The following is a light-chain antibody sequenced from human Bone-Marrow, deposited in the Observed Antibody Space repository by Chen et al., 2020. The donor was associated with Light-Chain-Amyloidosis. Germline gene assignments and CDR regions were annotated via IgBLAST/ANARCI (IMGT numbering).Light chain of an antibody. Sequence: DIQMTQSPSPLSASVGDTGTITCRASQRIASYLNWYQRRPGKAPDLLIYLASSLQSGVPSRFRGSVSATEFTLTIDSLQPEDFATYYCQQSYSLPWTFGQGTKVEMK. CDR2: LAS. CDR3: QQSYSLPWT. CDR1: QRIASY. V-gene: IGKV1-39*01. J-gene: IGKJ1*01.